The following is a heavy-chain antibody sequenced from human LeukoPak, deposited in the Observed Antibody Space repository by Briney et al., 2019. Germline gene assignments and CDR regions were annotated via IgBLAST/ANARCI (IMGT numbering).Heavy chain of an antibody. D-gene: IGHD6-19*01. CDR2: IREYTGNT. V-gene: IGHV1-18*01. Sequence: ASVKVSCTASGYTFTSDGISWVRQAPGQGLEWMGWIREYTGNTNYAQKPQGRDTMTTDTSTSTAYMELRSLRSDDTAVYYCASAIAVAGAFDYWGQGTLVTVSS. CDR3: ASAIAVAGAFDY. J-gene: IGHJ4*02. CDR1: GYTFTSDG.